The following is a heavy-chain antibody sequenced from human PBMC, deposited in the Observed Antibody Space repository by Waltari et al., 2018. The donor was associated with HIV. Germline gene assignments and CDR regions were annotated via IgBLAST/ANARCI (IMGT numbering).Heavy chain of an antibody. CDR2: IYYSGST. CDR1: GGSISSSSYY. D-gene: IGHD5-18*01. Sequence: QLQLQESGPGLVKPSETLSLTCTVSGGSISSSSYYWGWIRQPPGKGLEWIGSIYYSGSTYYNPSLKSRVTISVDKSKNQFSLKLSSVTAADTAVYYCARAGTAMVLGAFDIWGQGTMVTVSS. J-gene: IGHJ3*02. CDR3: ARAGTAMVLGAFDI. V-gene: IGHV4-39*07.